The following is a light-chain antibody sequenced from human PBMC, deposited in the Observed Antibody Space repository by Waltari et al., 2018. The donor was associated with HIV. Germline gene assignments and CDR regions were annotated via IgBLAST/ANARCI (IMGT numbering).Light chain of an antibody. CDR1: QTSSRW. CDR2: KAS. V-gene: IGKV1-5*03. CDR3: QQYNDWPRT. J-gene: IGKJ1*01. Sequence: DIQVTQSPSTLSASVGDRVTITCRASQTSSRWLAWYQQKPGKAPKLLIYKASSLESGVPSRFSGSGSGTDFTLTISSLQSEDFAVYYCQQYNDWPRTFGQGTKVDIK.